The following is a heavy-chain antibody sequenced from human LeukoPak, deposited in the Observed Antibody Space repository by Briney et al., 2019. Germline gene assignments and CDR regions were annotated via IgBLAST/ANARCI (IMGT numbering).Heavy chain of an antibody. Sequence: ASVKVSCKASGYTFTSYDINWVRQATGQGLEWMGWMNPNSGNTGYAQKFQGRVTMTRNTSISTAYMELSSLRSEDTAVYYCARGRGRSGGLAAAGTGQNDYWGRGTLVTVSS. V-gene: IGHV1-8*01. D-gene: IGHD6-13*01. CDR3: ARGRGRSGGLAAAGTGQNDY. J-gene: IGHJ4*02. CDR1: GYTFTSYD. CDR2: MNPNSGNT.